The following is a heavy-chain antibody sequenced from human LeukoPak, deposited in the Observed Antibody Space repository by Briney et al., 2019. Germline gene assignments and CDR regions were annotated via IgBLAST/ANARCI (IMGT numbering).Heavy chain of an antibody. CDR3: ASWEVLPPKSDY. V-gene: IGHV4-39*01. CDR1: GGSITSTSYH. CDR2: ISYSGST. D-gene: IGHD2-15*01. Sequence: SETLSLTCSVSGGSITSTSYHWGWIRQPPGEGLEWIGSISYSGSTHYTPSLKSRLTMSADTSKNQLSLKLTSVTAADTAVYYCASWEVLPPKSDYWGQGTLVSVSS. J-gene: IGHJ4*02.